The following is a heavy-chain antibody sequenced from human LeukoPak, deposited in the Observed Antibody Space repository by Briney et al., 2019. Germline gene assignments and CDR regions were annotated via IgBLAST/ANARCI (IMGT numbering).Heavy chain of an antibody. CDR3: ARDKSGSYAFDI. Sequence: GGSLRLSCAASGFTFSSYEMNWVRQAPGKGLEWVSSISSSSYIYYADSVKGRFTISRDNAKNSLYLQMNSLRAEDTAVYYCARDKSGSYAFDIWGQGTMVTVSS. D-gene: IGHD1-26*01. CDR1: GFTFSSYE. V-gene: IGHV3-21*01. CDR2: ISSSSYI. J-gene: IGHJ3*02.